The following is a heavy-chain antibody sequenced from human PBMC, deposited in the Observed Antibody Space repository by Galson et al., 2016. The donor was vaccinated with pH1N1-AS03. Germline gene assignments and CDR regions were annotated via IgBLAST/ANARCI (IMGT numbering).Heavy chain of an antibody. CDR1: GYTFSSYW. CDR2: NSPGDSDT. V-gene: IGHV5-51*01. CDR3: AIREAEVGTDF. D-gene: IGHD1-1*01. J-gene: IGHJ4*02. Sequence: QSGAEVKKPGDSLKISCKCSGYTFSSYWISWVRQMPGKVLEWMRINSPGDSDTKYSTAFQGQVTFSIDKSVNTANLQWSSLQASDTAMYYFAIREAEVGTDFWGQGTLVTVSS.